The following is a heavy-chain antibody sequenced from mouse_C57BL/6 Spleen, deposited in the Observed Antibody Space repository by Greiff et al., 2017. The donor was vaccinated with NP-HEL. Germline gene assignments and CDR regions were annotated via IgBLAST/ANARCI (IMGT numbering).Heavy chain of an antibody. J-gene: IGHJ4*01. Sequence: VMLVESGPELVKPGASVKISCKASGYAFSSSWMNWVKQRPGKGLEWIGRIYPGDGDTNYNGKFKGKATLTADKSSSTAYMQLSSLTSEDSAVYFCARSSIYYYGSSPYYYAMDYWGQGTSVTVSS. D-gene: IGHD1-1*01. CDR1: GYAFSSSW. CDR2: IYPGDGDT. V-gene: IGHV1-82*01. CDR3: ARSSIYYYGSSPYYYAMDY.